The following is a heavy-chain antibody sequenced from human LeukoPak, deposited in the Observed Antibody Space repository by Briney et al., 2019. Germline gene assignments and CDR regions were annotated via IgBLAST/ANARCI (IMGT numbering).Heavy chain of an antibody. CDR2: ISRNGDTT. CDR1: GFTFSTFP. J-gene: IGHJ3*02. Sequence: GGSLRLSCSASGFTFSTFPMHWVRQAPGKGLEYFSAISRNGDTTYYADSVKGRFTISRDNSKNTLYLQMSSLRPEDTAVYYCVKALTDDAFDIWGQGTMVTASS. V-gene: IGHV3-64D*06. CDR3: VKALTDDAFDI.